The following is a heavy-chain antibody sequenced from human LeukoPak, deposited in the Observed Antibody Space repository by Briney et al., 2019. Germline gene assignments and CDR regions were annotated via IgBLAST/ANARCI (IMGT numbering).Heavy chain of an antibody. CDR1: GGSISGYY. Sequence: SETLSLTCTVSGGSISGYYWSWIRQPPGKGLEWIGYIYYSGSTNYNPSLKSRVSISVDTSKNQFSLKLSSVTAADTAVYYCAREVTTCFDPWGQGTLVTVSS. CDR2: IYYSGST. D-gene: IGHD3-3*01. CDR3: AREVTTCFDP. J-gene: IGHJ5*02. V-gene: IGHV4-59*01.